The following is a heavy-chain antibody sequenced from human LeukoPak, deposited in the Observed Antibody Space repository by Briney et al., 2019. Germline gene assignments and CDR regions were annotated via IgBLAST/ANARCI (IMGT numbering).Heavy chain of an antibody. D-gene: IGHD1-20*01. V-gene: IGHV4-4*02. CDR2: IYHSGST. J-gene: IGHJ4*02. CDR1: GGSISSRNW. Sequence: SGTLSLTCAVSGGSISSRNWWHWVRQPPGKGLEWMGEIYHSGSTNYNPSLKSRVTISVDTSKNHFSLKLTSVTAADTAVYYCATITGTTKEFDYWGQGTLVAVSS. CDR3: ATITGTTKEFDY.